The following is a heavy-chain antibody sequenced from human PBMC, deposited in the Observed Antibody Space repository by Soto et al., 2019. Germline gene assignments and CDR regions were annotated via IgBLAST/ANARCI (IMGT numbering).Heavy chain of an antibody. D-gene: IGHD1-26*01. CDR1: GGSITSPNYF. J-gene: IGHJ5*02. CDR2: IFYNGRT. CDR3: ARGASSAEDQSEWFAP. V-gene: IGHV4-39*01. Sequence: SETLSLTCSVSGGSITSPNYFWGWVRRAPGRGPEWIGNIFYNGRTDYRPSLQSRVTISVDTSRNQVSLRLASVTAADTAIYYCARGASSAEDQSEWFAPRGHGTLVTVSS.